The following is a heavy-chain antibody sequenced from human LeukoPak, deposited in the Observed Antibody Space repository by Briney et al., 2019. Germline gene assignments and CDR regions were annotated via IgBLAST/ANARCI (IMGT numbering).Heavy chain of an antibody. D-gene: IGHD5-24*01. CDR3: ARVVEMATINN. Sequence: SETLSLTCTVSGGSISSYYWSWIRQPPGKGLEWIGSIYYSGSTYYNPSLKSRVTISVDTSKNQFSLKLSSVTAADTAVYYCARVVEMATINNWGQGTLVTVSS. CDR1: GGSISSYY. V-gene: IGHV4-59*12. CDR2: IYYSGST. J-gene: IGHJ4*02.